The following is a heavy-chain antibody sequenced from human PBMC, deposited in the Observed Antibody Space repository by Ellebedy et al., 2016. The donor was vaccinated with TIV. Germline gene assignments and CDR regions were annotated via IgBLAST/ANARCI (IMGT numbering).Heavy chain of an antibody. CDR2: SSAAGVT. Sequence: GESLKISCAASGFTFSSYGMSWVRQAPGKGLEWVSGSSAAGVTYYADSVKGRFTISRDNSKNTLYLQMNSLRAEDTAVYFCAKDSRIAGPYYFDYWGQGTLVTVSS. CDR1: GFTFSSYG. V-gene: IGHV3-23*01. J-gene: IGHJ4*02. CDR3: AKDSRIAGPYYFDY. D-gene: IGHD3-10*01.